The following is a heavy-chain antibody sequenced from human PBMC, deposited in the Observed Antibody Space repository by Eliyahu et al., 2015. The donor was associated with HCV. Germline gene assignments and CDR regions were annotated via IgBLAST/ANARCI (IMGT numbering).Heavy chain of an antibody. CDR1: GFSLSTSGMC. CDR3: ARTRYYGDQPRGMDV. V-gene: IGHV2-70*15. J-gene: IGHJ6*02. Sequence: QVTLRESGPALVKPTQTLTLTCTFSGFSLSTSGMCVSWIRQPPGKALEWLARIDWDDDKYYSTSLKTRLTISKDTSKNQVVLTMTNMDPVDTATYYCARTRYYGDQPRGMDVWGQGTTVTVSS. CDR2: IDWDDDK. D-gene: IGHD4-17*01.